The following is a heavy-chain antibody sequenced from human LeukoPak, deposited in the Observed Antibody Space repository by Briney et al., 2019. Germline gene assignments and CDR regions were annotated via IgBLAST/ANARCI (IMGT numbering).Heavy chain of an antibody. CDR1: GFTFSSYA. D-gene: IGHD1-1*01. CDR2: ISYDGSNK. V-gene: IGHV3-30-3*01. CDR3: ARGRKKLERQYAFDI. Sequence: GRSLRLSCAASGFTFSSYAMHWVRQAPGKGLEWVAVISYDGSNKYYADSVKGRFTISRDNSKNTLYLQMNSLRAEDTAVYYCARGRKKLERQYAFDIWGQGTMVTVSS. J-gene: IGHJ3*02.